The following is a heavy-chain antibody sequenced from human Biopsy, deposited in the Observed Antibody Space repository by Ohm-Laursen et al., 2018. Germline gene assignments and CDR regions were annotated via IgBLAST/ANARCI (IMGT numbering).Heavy chain of an antibody. V-gene: IGHV3-21*04. D-gene: IGHD3-3*01. J-gene: IGHJ4*02. CDR1: GFTFSSYS. CDR2: ISTSSTYI. Sequence: GQTLSLTCAASGFTFSSYSMNWVRQAPGKGLEWVSSISTSSTYIYYADSVKGRFSISRDNSKNTLYLQMNSLRAEDTALYYCARGGQGGFLEWLFIGWGQGTLVTVSS. CDR3: ARGGQGGFLEWLFIG.